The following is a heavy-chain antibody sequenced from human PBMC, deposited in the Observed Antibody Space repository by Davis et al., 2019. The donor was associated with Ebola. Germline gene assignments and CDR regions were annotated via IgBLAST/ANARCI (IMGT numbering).Heavy chain of an antibody. CDR2: IYYSGST. J-gene: IGHJ4*02. CDR3: ARAYSSGWYPWGDY. V-gene: IGHV4-59*12. D-gene: IGHD6-19*01. CDR1: GGSFSGYY. Sequence: GSLRLSCAVYGGSFSGYYWSWIRQPPGKGLEWIGYIYYSGSTNYNPSLKSRVTISVDTSKNQFSLKLSSVTAADTAVYYCARAYSSGWYPWGDYWGQGTLVTVSS.